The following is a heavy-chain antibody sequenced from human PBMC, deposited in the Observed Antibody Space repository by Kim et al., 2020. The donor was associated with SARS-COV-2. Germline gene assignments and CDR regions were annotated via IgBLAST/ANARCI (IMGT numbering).Heavy chain of an antibody. V-gene: IGHV3-11*01. D-gene: IGHD3-10*01. CDR3: ARDESPYGSGTYYADYFYYGMDV. CDR2: ISSGSSAI. J-gene: IGHJ6*02. Sequence: GGSLRLSCAASGFNFSDYYMNWIRQAPGKGLEWVSSISSGSSAIYSADSVKCRFTISRDNAKNSLYLQMNSLRAEDTAVYYCARDESPYGSGTYYADYFYYGMDVWGRGTTVTVSS. CDR1: GFNFSDYY.